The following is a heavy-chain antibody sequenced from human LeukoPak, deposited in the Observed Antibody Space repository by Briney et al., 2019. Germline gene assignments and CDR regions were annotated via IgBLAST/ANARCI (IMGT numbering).Heavy chain of an antibody. V-gene: IGHV3-23*01. D-gene: IGHD4-17*01. CDR2: ISGSGGST. CDR1: GFTFSSYA. CDR3: AKDPNGDYIGTFDI. Sequence: PGGSLRLSCAASGFTFSSYAMSWVRQAPGKGLEGVSAISGSGGSTYYADSVKGRFTISGDNSKNTLYLQMNSLRAEDTAVYFCAKDPNGDYIGTFDIWGQGTMVTVSS. J-gene: IGHJ3*02.